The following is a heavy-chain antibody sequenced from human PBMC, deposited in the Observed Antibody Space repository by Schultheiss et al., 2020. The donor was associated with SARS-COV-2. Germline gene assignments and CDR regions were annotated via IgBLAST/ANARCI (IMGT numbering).Heavy chain of an antibody. V-gene: IGHV3-48*04. CDR2: ISSSGNTI. Sequence: GESLKISCAASGFTFSSYAMHWVRQAPGKGLEWVSYISSSGNTIYYADSVKGRFTVSRDNAKNSLYVQMNSLRVEDTAVYYCARASYSSSSDFDHWGQGTLVTSPQ. J-gene: IGHJ4*02. CDR3: ARASYSSSSDFDH. CDR1: GFTFSSYA. D-gene: IGHD6-6*01.